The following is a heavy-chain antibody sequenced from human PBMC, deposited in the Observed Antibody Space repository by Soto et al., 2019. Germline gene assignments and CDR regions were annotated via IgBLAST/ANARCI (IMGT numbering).Heavy chain of an antibody. CDR1: GGALGSDA. CDR2: IIPIFGTT. D-gene: IGHD3-22*01. J-gene: IGHJ5*02. Sequence: SVKGSWKASGGALGSDAITWVRQAPAPGLEWVGRIIPIFGTTNYAQNLQGRDTISADKSTLTSYMELHSLTSDDTALYYCARDRTDSGYYTNWLDPWGQGTKVTVSS. CDR3: ARDRTDSGYYTNWLDP. V-gene: IGHV1-69*06.